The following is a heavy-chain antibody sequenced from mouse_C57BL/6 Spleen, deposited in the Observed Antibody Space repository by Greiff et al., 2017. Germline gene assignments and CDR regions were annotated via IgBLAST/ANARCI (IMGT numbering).Heavy chain of an antibody. D-gene: IGHD3-3*01. CDR2: IYPGDGDT. J-gene: IGHJ4*01. Sequence: VKLMESGAELVKPGASVKISCKASGYAFSSYWMNWVKQRPGKGLEWIGQIYPGDGDTNYNGKFNGKATLTADKSSSTAYMQLSSLTSEDSAVYFCARGGLSYAMDYWGQGTSVTVSS. V-gene: IGHV1-80*01. CDR1: GYAFSSYW. CDR3: ARGGLSYAMDY.